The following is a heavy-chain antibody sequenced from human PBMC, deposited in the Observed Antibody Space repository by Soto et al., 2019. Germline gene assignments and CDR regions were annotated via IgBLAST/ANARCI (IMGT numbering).Heavy chain of an antibody. J-gene: IGHJ6*02. CDR3: AREGLHGYYYGMDV. D-gene: IGHD4-17*01. Sequence: QVQLQESGPGLVKPSETLSLICTVSGGSINSYYWSWLRQPPGRGLEWIGYIYYSGSTNYNPSLKMRVTXXVXTXXNQCSLKLSSVTAADTAVYYCAREGLHGYYYGMDVWGQGTTVTVSS. CDR2: IYYSGST. V-gene: IGHV4-59*01. CDR1: GGSINSYY.